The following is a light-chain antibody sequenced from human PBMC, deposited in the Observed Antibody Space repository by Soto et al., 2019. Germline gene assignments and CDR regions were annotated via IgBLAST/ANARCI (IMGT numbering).Light chain of an antibody. Sequence: EVVLTQSPVTLSLSPGERATLSCRASQRVSSSYLAWYQQKPGQAPRLLIYGASSRATGIPDRFSGSGSGTDFTLTISRLEHEDFAVYYCQQYDTSIWAYTFGQGTKLEIK. CDR2: GAS. J-gene: IGKJ2*01. CDR3: QQYDTSIWAYT. V-gene: IGKV3-20*01. CDR1: QRVSSSY.